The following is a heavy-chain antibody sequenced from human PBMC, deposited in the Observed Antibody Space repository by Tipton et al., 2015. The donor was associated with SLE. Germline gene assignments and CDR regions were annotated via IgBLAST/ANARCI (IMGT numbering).Heavy chain of an antibody. CDR2: ISSSGSTI. D-gene: IGHD6-6*01. J-gene: IGHJ4*02. CDR3: ARGGYSSSEGWFDY. V-gene: IGHV3-48*03. Sequence: GSLRLSCAASGFTFSSYEMNWVLQAPGKGLEWVSYISSSGSTIYYADSVKGRFTISRDNAKNSLYLQMNSLRAEDTAVYYCARGGYSSSEGWFDYWGQGTLVTVSS. CDR1: GFTFSSYE.